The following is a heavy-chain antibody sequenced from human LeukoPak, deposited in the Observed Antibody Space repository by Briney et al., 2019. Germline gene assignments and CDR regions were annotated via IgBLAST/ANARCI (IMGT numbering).Heavy chain of an antibody. D-gene: IGHD2-15*01. V-gene: IGHV1-2*02. Sequence: ASVKVSCKTSGYTFTGYYIHWVRQAPGQGLEWMGWIDPNSGGSNSAQKFRGRVTMTRDTSISTAYMELSRLRSDDTAVYYCARAPRGFCSGGSCFDFWGQGTLVTVSS. CDR2: IDPNSGGS. CDR3: ARAPRGFCSGGSCFDF. J-gene: IGHJ4*02. CDR1: GYTFTGYY.